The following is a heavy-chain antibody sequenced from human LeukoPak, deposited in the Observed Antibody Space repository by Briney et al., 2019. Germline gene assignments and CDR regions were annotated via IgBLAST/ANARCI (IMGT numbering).Heavy chain of an antibody. Sequence: ASVKVSCKASGYTFTGYYMHWVRQAPGQGLEWMGWINPNSGGTNYAQKFQGRVTMTRDTSISTAYMELSRLRSDDTAVYYCAGAPTGAATTFDYWGQGTLVTVSS. CDR3: AGAPTGAATTFDY. CDR1: GYTFTGYY. D-gene: IGHD1-26*01. J-gene: IGHJ4*02. V-gene: IGHV1-2*02. CDR2: INPNSGGT.